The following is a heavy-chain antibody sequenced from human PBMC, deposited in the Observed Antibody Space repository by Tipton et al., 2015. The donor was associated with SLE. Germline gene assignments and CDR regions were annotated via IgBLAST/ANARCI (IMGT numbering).Heavy chain of an antibody. J-gene: IGHJ6*02. D-gene: IGHD5-18*01. CDR1: RFTFSSYA. CDR3: AKDGVWGLWSPMDV. V-gene: IGHV3-23*01. CDR2: ISGSGGST. Sequence: SLRLSCAASRFTFSSYAMSWVRQAPGKGLEWVSAISGSGGSTYYADSVKGRFTISRDNSKNTLYLQMNSLRAEDTAVYYCAKDGVWGLWSPMDVWGQGTTVTVSS.